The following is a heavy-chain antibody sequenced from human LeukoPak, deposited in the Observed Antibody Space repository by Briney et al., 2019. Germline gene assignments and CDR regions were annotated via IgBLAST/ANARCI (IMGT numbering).Heavy chain of an antibody. CDR3: ARIPYYDSSGYYYEPINYFDY. CDR1: GYTLTELS. V-gene: IGHV1-24*01. D-gene: IGHD3-22*01. J-gene: IGHJ4*02. Sequence: ASVKVSCKVSGYTLTELSMHWVRQAPGKGLEWMGGFDPEDGETIYAQKFQGRVTMTEDTSTDTAYMELSSLRSEDTAVYYCARIPYYDSSGYYYEPINYFDYWGQGTLVTVSS. CDR2: FDPEDGET.